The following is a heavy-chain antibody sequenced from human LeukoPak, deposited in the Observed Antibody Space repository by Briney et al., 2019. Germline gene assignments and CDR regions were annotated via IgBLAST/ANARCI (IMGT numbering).Heavy chain of an antibody. CDR3: ARLWGGNGYSGGSLNL. CDR1: GYTFSRHG. V-gene: IGHV3-33*01. J-gene: IGHJ5*02. Sequence: GRSLTLSCAASGYTFSRHGIHWVRQAPGKGLGWVAVVWYDGRNRDYADSVKGRFTISKDNSNNMVFLQMDRLRAEDTAVYYCARLWGGNGYSGGSLNLWGQGTLVTVSS. CDR2: VWYDGRNR. D-gene: IGHD3-16*01.